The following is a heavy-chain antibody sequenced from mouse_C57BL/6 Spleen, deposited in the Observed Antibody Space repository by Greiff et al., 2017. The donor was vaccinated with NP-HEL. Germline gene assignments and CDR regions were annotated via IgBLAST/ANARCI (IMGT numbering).Heavy chain of an antibody. Sequence: EVKLMESGGGLVKPGGSLKLSCAASGFTFSDYGMHWVRQAPEKGLEWVAYISSGSSTIYYADTVKGRFTISRDNAKNTLFLQMTSLRSEDTAMYYCARDTTDYFDDWGHGTTLTVSS. V-gene: IGHV5-17*01. J-gene: IGHJ2*01. CDR1: GFTFSDYG. D-gene: IGHD1-1*01. CDR2: ISSGSSTI. CDR3: ARDTTDYFDD.